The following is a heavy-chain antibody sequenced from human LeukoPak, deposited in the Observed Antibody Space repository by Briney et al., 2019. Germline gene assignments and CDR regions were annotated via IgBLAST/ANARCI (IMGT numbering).Heavy chain of an antibody. D-gene: IGHD3-22*01. CDR1: GFTFSSYA. V-gene: IGHV3-30*02. Sequence: TGGSLRLSCAASGFTFSSYAMSWVRQAPGKGLEWVAFIRYDGSNKYYADSVKGRFTISRDNSKNTPYLQMDSLRAEDTAVYYCAKELYYYDSSGFDYWGQGTLVTVSS. J-gene: IGHJ4*02. CDR2: IRYDGSNK. CDR3: AKELYYYDSSGFDY.